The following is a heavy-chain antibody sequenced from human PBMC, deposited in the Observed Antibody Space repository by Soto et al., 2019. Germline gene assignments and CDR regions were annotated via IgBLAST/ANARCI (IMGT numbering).Heavy chain of an antibody. D-gene: IGHD6-13*01. J-gene: IGHJ6*02. CDR1: GFTFSSYG. Sequence: GGSLRLSCAASGFTFSSYGMHWVRQAPGKGLEWVAVISYDGSNKYYADSVKGRFTISRDNSKNTLYLQMNSLGAEDTAVYYCAKNAAAGNPSYYYYGMDVWGQGTTVTVSS. V-gene: IGHV3-30*18. CDR2: ISYDGSNK. CDR3: AKNAAAGNPSYYYYGMDV.